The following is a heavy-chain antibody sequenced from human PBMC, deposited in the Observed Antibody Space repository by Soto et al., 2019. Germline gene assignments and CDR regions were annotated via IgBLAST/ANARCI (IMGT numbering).Heavy chain of an antibody. CDR3: ARESEDLTSNFDY. V-gene: IGHV3-21*06. CDR2: ISRTTNYI. J-gene: IGHJ4*02. Sequence: EVQLVESGGGLVKPGGSLRLSCAASGFTFTRYSMNWVRQAPGKGLEWVSSISRTTNYIYYGDSMKGRFTISRDNAKNSLYLEINSLRAEDTAVYYCARESEDLTSNFDYWGQGTLVTVSS. CDR1: GFTFTRYS.